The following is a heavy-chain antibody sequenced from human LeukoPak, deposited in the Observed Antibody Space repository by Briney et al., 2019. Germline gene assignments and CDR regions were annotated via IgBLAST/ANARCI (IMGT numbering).Heavy chain of an antibody. J-gene: IGHJ4*02. CDR3: ARGVKGSPWGY. CDR2: IYYSGST. V-gene: IGHV4-59*12. CDR1: GGSISSYY. Sequence: SETLSLTCTVSGGSISSYYWSWIRQPPGKGLEWIGSIYYSGSTYYNPSLKSRVTISVDTSKNQFSLKLSSVTAADTAVYYCARGVKGSPWGYWGQGTLVTVSS. D-gene: IGHD1-26*01.